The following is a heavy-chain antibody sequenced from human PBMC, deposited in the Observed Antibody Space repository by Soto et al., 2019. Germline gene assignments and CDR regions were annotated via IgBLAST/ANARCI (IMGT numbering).Heavy chain of an antibody. Sequence: SVKVSCKASGDTFSSYAISWVRQAPGQGLEWMGGIIPIFGTANYAQKFQGRVTITADESTSTAYMELSSLRSEDTAVYYCARSEYSSSPTTFDYWGQGTLVTVSS. V-gene: IGHV1-69*13. CDR2: IIPIFGTA. CDR3: ARSEYSSSPTTFDY. J-gene: IGHJ4*02. D-gene: IGHD6-6*01. CDR1: GDTFSSYA.